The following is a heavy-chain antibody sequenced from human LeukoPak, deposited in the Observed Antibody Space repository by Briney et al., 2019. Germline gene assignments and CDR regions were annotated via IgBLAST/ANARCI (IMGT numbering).Heavy chain of an antibody. CDR1: GYTFTNYG. CDR3: ARERTTVTMPNLRPQYYFDY. CDR2: ISGYNGNT. Sequence: ASVKVSCKASGYTFTNYGISWVRQAPGQGLEWMGWISGYNGNTNYAQKVQGRVTTTTDTSTSTAYMELRSLRSDDTAVYYCARERTTVTMPNLRPQYYFDYWGQGTLVTVSS. D-gene: IGHD4-17*01. V-gene: IGHV1-18*01. J-gene: IGHJ4*02.